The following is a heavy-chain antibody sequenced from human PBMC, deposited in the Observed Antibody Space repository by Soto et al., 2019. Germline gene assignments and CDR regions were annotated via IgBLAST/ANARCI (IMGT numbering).Heavy chain of an antibody. D-gene: IGHD4-17*01. Sequence: GGSLRLSCAASGFTFSRYGMHWVRQAPGKGLEWVAVISYDGSNKYYADSVKGRFTISRDNSKNTLYLQMNSLRAEDTAVYYCAKVKTTPTEAPIFYYYYYMDVWGKGTTVTVSS. V-gene: IGHV3-30*18. CDR3: AKVKTTPTEAPIFYYYYYMDV. CDR2: ISYDGSNK. J-gene: IGHJ6*03. CDR1: GFTFSRYG.